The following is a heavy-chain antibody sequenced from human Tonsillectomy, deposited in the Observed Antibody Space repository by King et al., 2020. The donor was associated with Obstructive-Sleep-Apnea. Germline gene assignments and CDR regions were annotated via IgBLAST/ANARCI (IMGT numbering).Heavy chain of an antibody. D-gene: IGHD3-9*01. CDR1: GGTFSSYA. CDR3: ATGGNYDILTTSPGGMDV. J-gene: IGHJ6*02. CDR2: IIPIFGTA. V-gene: IGHV1-69*01. Sequence: QLVQSGAEVKKPGSSVKVSCKASGGTFSSYAISWVRQAPGQGLEWMGGIIPIFGTAKYAQKFQGRVTITPDESTSTAYMELSSLRSEDTAVYYCATGGNYDILTTSPGGMDVWGQGTTVTVSS.